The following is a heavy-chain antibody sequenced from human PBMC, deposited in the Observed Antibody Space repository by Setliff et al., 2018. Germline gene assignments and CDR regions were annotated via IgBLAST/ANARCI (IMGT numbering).Heavy chain of an antibody. D-gene: IGHD4-4*01. CDR2: ISHSGNT. Sequence: PSETLSLTCAVYGESFSGYFWSWIRQTPEKGLEWIGEISHSGNTNYNTSFKSRVTISVDTSQNQFSRRLRSVTAADTAVYYCAGGTTNLNYYYYMNVWGEGTTVTVSS. CDR3: AGGTTNLNYYYYMNV. J-gene: IGHJ6*03. CDR1: GESFSGYF. V-gene: IGHV4-34*01.